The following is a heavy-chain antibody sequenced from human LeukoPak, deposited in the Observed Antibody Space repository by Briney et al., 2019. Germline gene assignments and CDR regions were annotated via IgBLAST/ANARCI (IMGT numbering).Heavy chain of an antibody. Sequence: SETLSLTCTVSGGSISSGSYYWSWIRQPAGKGLEWIGRIYTSGSTNYNPSLKSRVTISVDTSKNQFSLKLSSVTAADTAVYYCATSWVYSSGWYDYWGQGTLVTVSS. CDR2: IYTSGST. V-gene: IGHV4-61*02. CDR3: ATSWVYSSGWYDY. D-gene: IGHD6-19*01. CDR1: GGSISSGSYY. J-gene: IGHJ4*02.